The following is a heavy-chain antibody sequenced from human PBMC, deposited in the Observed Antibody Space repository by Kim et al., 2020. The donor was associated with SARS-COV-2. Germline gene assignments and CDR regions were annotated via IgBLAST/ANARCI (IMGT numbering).Heavy chain of an antibody. V-gene: IGHV3-74*01. CDR2: IKSDGSST. J-gene: IGHJ4*02. CDR3: ARVGHLGADYWGAQLYYFDY. Sequence: GGSLRLSCAASGFTFSRSWMHWVRQAPGKGLVWVSRIKSDGSSTSYADSVKGRFTISRDNAKNTLYLQMNSLRAEDTAVYYCARVGHLGADYWGAQLYYFDYWGQGTLVTVSS. CDR1: GFTFSRSW. D-gene: IGHD7-27*01.